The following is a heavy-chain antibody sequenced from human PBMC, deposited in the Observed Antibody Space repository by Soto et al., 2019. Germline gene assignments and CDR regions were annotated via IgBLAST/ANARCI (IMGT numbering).Heavy chain of an antibody. Sequence: SVKVSCKASGGTFSSYTISWVRQAPGQGFEWMGRIIPILGIANYAQKFQGRVTITADKSTSTAYMEVSSLRSEDTAVYYCARAAYYDDSSGYYPGDYWGQGSLVTVSS. CDR2: IIPILGIA. V-gene: IGHV1-69*02. CDR3: ARAAYYDDSSGYYPGDY. CDR1: GGTFSSYT. J-gene: IGHJ4*02. D-gene: IGHD3-22*01.